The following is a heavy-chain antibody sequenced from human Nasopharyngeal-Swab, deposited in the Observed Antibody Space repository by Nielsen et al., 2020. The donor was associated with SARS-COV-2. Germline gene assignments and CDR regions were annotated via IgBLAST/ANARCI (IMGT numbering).Heavy chain of an antibody. CDR2: ISYDGSNK. V-gene: IGHV3-30*18. J-gene: IGHJ4*02. D-gene: IGHD6-13*01. Sequence: WIRQPPGTGLEWVAVISYDGSNKYYADSVKGRFTISRDNSKNTLYLQMNSLRAEDTAVYYCAKDKKARGDSSSWTTDYWGQGTLVTVSS. CDR3: AKDKKARGDSSSWTTDY.